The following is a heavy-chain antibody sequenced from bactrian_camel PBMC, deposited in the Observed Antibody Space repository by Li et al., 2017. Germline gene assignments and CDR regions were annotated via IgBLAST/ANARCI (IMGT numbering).Heavy chain of an antibody. D-gene: IGHD6*01. J-gene: IGHJ4*01. Sequence: HVQLVESGGGSVQAGGSLTLSCTASESTYRSICMAWFRQAPGSQRETVATVDSNGVTKVAGSVKGRFTLSKDNAKNTLYLRMDNLKPEDTAMYYCAARGPYCYTKLSVADSTYWGQGTQVTVS. CDR1: ESTYRSIC. CDR3: AARGPYCYTKLSVADSTY. V-gene: IGHV3S53*01. CDR2: VDSNGVT.